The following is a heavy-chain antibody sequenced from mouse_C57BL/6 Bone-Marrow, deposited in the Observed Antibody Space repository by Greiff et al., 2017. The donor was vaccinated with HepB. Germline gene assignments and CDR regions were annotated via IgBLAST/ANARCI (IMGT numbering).Heavy chain of an antibody. D-gene: IGHD1-1*01. CDR3: ARSRYYGRYFDV. CDR1: GYTFTSYG. J-gene: IGHJ1*03. CDR2: IYPRSGNT. V-gene: IGHV1-81*01. Sequence: QVHVKQSGAELARPGASVKLSCKASGYTFTSYGISWVKQRTGQGLEWIGEIYPRSGNTYYNEKFKGKATLTADKSSSTAYMELRSLTSEDSAVYFCARSRYYGRYFDVWGTGTTVTVSS.